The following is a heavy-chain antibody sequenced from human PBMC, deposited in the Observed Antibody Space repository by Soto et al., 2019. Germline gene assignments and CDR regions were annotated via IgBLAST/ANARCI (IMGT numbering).Heavy chain of an antibody. CDR2: IKQDGSEK. V-gene: IGHV3-7*01. J-gene: IGHJ5*02. Sequence: EVQLVESGGGLVQPGGSLRLSCAASGFTFSSYWMSWVRQAPGKGREWVANIKQDGSEKYDVDSVKGRFTISRDNAKNSLYLQMNSLRAEDTAVYYCARSIAARLNWFDPWGQGTLVTVSS. D-gene: IGHD6-6*01. CDR3: ARSIAARLNWFDP. CDR1: GFTFSSYW.